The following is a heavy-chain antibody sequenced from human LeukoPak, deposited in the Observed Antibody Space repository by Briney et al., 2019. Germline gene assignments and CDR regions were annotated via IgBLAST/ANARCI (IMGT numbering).Heavy chain of an antibody. CDR1: GFTFTAYY. Sequence: GASLNVSCKASGFTFTAYYIHWVRQAPGQGLEWMGWINPKNGGTTYAQNFQGKVTMTRDTSINTAFMEITSLTSDDTAVYYCAKGGSGSYSGWFDPWGQGTLVTVSS. V-gene: IGHV1-2*02. CDR2: INPKNGGT. J-gene: IGHJ5*02. CDR3: AKGGSGSYSGWFDP. D-gene: IGHD3-10*01.